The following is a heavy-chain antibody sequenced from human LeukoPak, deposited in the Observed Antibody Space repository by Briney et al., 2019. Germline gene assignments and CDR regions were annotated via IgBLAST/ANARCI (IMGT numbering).Heavy chain of an antibody. V-gene: IGHV5-51*01. J-gene: IGHJ3*02. Sequence: TGESLKISCKGSGYTFTNYWIGWVRQMPGKGLEWMGIIYPSDSDTRYSPSFQGQVTFSADKSISTAYLQWSSLKASDTAMYYCARLVAARRSGAFDIWGQGTMVTVSS. CDR2: IYPSDSDT. CDR3: ARLVAARRSGAFDI. D-gene: IGHD6-6*01. CDR1: GYTFTNYW.